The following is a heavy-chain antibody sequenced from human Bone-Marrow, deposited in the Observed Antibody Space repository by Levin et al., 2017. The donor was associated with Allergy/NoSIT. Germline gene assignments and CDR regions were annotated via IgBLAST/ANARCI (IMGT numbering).Heavy chain of an antibody. J-gene: IGHJ3*02. D-gene: IGHD5-24*01. CDR1: GFTFSTHG. V-gene: IGHV3-33*01. CDR3: ARDTWLRDQRGAFDT. Sequence: GGSLRLSCAAAGFTFSTHGMHWVRQAPGKGLEWVAFIWYDGRRDSYAESVKGRFTISRDNSKNTLYLQMNSLRDEDTAVYYCARDTWLRDQRGAFDTWGQGTMVTVST. CDR2: IWYDGRRD.